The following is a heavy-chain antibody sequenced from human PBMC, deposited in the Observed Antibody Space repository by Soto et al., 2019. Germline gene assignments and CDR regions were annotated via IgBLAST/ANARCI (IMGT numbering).Heavy chain of an antibody. CDR1: GFTFSSYG. D-gene: IGHD3-10*01. CDR3: ARVSRGLYGSGEHDAFDI. CDR2: IWYDGSNK. Sequence: QVQLVESGGGVVQPGRSLRLSCAASGFTFSSYGMHWVRQAPGKGLEWVAVIWYDGSNKYYADSVKGRFTISRDNSKNTLYLQMNSLRAEDTAVYYCARVSRGLYGSGEHDAFDIWGQGTMVTVSS. V-gene: IGHV3-33*01. J-gene: IGHJ3*02.